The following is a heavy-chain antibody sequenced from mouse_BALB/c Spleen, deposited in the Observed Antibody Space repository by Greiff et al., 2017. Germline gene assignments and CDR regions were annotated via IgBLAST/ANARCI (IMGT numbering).Heavy chain of an antibody. Sequence: EVQLVESGGGLVKPGGSLKLSCAASGFAFSSYDMSWVRQTPEKRLEWVAYICSGGGSTYYPDTVKGRFTISRDYAKNTLYLQMSSLKSEDTAMYYCARHDWERLDDWGQGTLVTVSA. CDR3: ARHDWERLDD. CDR1: GFAFSSYD. D-gene: IGHD4-1*01. CDR2: ICSGGGST. J-gene: IGHJ3*01. V-gene: IGHV5-12-1*01.